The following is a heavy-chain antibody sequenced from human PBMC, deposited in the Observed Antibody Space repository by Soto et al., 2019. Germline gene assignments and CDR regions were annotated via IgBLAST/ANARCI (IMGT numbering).Heavy chain of an antibody. CDR2: IWYDGSNK. CDR3: ARGGFYYDSSDLDY. CDR1: GFTFSSYC. D-gene: IGHD3-22*01. V-gene: IGHV3-33*01. Sequence: GGSLRLSCAASGFTFSSYCMHWVRQAPGKGLEWVAVIWYDGSNKYYADSVKGRFTISRDNSKNTLYLQMNSLRAEDTAVYYCARGGFYYDSSDLDYWGQGTLVTVSS. J-gene: IGHJ4*02.